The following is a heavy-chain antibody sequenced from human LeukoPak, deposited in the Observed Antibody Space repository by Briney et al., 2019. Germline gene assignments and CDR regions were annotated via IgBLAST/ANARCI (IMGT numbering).Heavy chain of an antibody. J-gene: IGHJ4*02. Sequence: SETLSLTCTVSGGSISSGDYYWSWIRQPPGQGLEWIGYIYYSGSTYYNPSLKSRVTISVDTSKNQFSLKLSSVTAADTAVYYCARDLLNEGNHLDYWGQGTLVTVSS. D-gene: IGHD4-23*01. CDR2: IYYSGST. V-gene: IGHV4-30-4*01. CDR1: GGSISSGDYY. CDR3: ARDLLNEGNHLDY.